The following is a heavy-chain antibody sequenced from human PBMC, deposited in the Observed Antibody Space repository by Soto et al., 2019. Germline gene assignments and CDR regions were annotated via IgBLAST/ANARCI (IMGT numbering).Heavy chain of an antibody. J-gene: IGHJ6*02. V-gene: IGHV4-34*01. CDR3: ASSSYDPLTADYYYYYGMDV. CDR2: INHSGST. Sequence: SETLSLTCAVYGGSFSGYYWSWIRQPPGKGLEWIGEINHSGSTNYNPSLKSRVTISVDTSKNQFSLKLSSVTAADTAVYYCASSSYDPLTADYYYYYGMDVWGQGTTVTVSS. CDR1: GGSFSGYY. D-gene: IGHD5-12*01.